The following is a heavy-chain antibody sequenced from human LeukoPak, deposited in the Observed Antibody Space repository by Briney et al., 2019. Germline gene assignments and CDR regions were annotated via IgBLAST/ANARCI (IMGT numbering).Heavy chain of an antibody. CDR2: IYYSGST. J-gene: IGHJ4*02. D-gene: IGHD3-22*01. Sequence: SETLSLTCTVSGGSISSYYGSWIRQPPGKGLEWVGYIYYSGSTNYNPSLKRRVTISVDTSKNQFSLKLSSVTAADTAVYYCARASPYYDSSGYPTGAARFDYWGQGTLVTVSS. V-gene: IGHV4-59*01. CDR3: ARASPYYDSSGYPTGAARFDY. CDR1: GGSISSYY.